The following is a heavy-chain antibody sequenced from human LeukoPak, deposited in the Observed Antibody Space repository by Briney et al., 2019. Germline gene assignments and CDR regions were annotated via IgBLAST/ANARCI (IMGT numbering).Heavy chain of an antibody. CDR3: AKGSDGYNSLRSYFDY. CDR1: GFTFGSYW. D-gene: IGHD5-24*01. Sequence: GGSLRLSCAASGFTFGSYWMSWVRQAPGKGLEWVANIKQDGSEKYYVDSVKGRFTISRDNAKNSLYLQMNSLRAEDTALYYCAKGSDGYNSLRSYFDYWGQGTLVTVSS. J-gene: IGHJ4*02. V-gene: IGHV3-7*03. CDR2: IKQDGSEK.